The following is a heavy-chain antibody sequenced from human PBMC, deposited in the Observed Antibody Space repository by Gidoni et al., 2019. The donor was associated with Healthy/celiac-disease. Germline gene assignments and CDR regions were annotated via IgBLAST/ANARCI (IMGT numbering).Heavy chain of an antibody. Sequence: EVQLVESGGDLVQPGRSLRLSCTASGFTFGDYVMTWFRQAPGKGLDWVGFIRNKFYGGKTEYAASVKGRFTISRDDPKSIAYLQMNSLKTEDTAVYYCTRDLFGLGIAAAVMAYHGMDVWGQGTTVTVSS. D-gene: IGHD6-13*01. J-gene: IGHJ6*02. CDR1: GFTFGDYV. CDR2: IRNKFYGGKT. CDR3: TRDLFGLGIAAAVMAYHGMDV. V-gene: IGHV3-49*03.